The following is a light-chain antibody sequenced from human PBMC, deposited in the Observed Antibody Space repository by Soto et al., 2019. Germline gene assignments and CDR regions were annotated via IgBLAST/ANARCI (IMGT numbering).Light chain of an antibody. J-gene: IGKJ2*01. V-gene: IGKV1-8*01. CDR3: QQYYSYPPLYT. CDR1: QGISSY. Sequence: AIRMTQSPSSLSASTGDRVTITCRASQGISSYLAWYQQKPGKAPKLLIYAASTLQSGVPSRFSGSGSGTDFTLTISCLQSKDFATYYCQQYYSYPPLYTFGQGTKLEIK. CDR2: AAS.